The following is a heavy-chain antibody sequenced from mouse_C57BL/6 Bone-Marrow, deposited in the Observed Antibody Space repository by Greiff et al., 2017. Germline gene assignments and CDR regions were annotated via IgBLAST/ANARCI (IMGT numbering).Heavy chain of an antibody. CDR1: GYTFTSYD. Sequence: VQLVESGPELVKPGASVKLSCKASGYTFTSYDINWVKQRPGQGLEWIGWIYPRDGSTKYNEKFKGKATLTVDTSSSTAYMELHSLTSEDSAVYFCARLEFDGSGGDWYFDVWGTGTTVTVSS. D-gene: IGHD1-1*01. J-gene: IGHJ1*03. CDR3: ARLEFDGSGGDWYFDV. V-gene: IGHV1-85*01. CDR2: IYPRDGST.